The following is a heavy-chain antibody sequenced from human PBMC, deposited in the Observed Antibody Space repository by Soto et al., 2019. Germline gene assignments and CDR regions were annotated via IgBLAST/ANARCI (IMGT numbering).Heavy chain of an antibody. CDR1: GGTFSSYA. J-gene: IGHJ4*02. V-gene: IGHV1-69*01. CDR3: ARGDRSAYCSGGSCYSR. Sequence: QVQLVQSGAEVKKPGSSVKVSCKASGGTFSSYAISWVRQAPGQGLEWMGGIIPIFGTANYAQKFQGRVTIPAEEPTSTAYRELSSLRSEDTAVYYCARGDRSAYCSGGSCYSRWGQGTLVTVSS. CDR2: IIPIFGTA. D-gene: IGHD2-15*01.